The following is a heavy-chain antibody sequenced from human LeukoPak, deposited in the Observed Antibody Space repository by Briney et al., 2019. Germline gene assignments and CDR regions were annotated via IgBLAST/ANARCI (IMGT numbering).Heavy chain of an antibody. CDR1: GYSFTSYW. Sequence: GESLKISCKGSGYSFTSYWIGWVRQMPGKGLEWMGIIYPDDSDTRYSPSFQAQVTISADKSISTAYLQWSSLKASDTAMYYRARHATGDRANWYFDLWGRGTLVTVSS. J-gene: IGHJ2*01. CDR2: IYPDDSDT. V-gene: IGHV5-51*01. CDR3: ARHATGDRANWYFDL. D-gene: IGHD7-27*01.